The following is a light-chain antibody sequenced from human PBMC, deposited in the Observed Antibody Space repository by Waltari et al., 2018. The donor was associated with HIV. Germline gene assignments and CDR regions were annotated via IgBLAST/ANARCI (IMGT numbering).Light chain of an antibody. V-gene: IGLV2-14*01. J-gene: IGLJ2*01. CDR1: SHHVGGSNY. CDR3: SSYTSSSTLVV. CDR2: EVG. Sequence: QSALTQPASVSGSPGPSITISSTGTSHHVGGSNYVSCYQQHPGTAPTLMTYEVGNRPSGVSNRFSGSKSGNTASLTISGLQAEDEADYYCSSYTSSSTLVVFGGGTKLTVL.